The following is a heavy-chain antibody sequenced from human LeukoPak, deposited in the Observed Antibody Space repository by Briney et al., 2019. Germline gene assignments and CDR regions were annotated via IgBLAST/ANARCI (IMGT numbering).Heavy chain of an antibody. J-gene: IGHJ4*02. CDR1: GGSFSGYY. CDR3: ARGITMIVD. V-gene: IGHV4-34*01. Sequence: PSETLSLTCAVYGGSFSGYYWSWIRQPPGKGLEWIGEINHSGSTNYNPSLKSRVTISVDTSKNQFSLKLSSVTAADTAVYYCARGITMIVDWGQGTLVTVSS. CDR2: INHSGST. D-gene: IGHD3-22*01.